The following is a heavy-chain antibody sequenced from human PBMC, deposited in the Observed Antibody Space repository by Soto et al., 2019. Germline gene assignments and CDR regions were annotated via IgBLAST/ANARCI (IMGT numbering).Heavy chain of an antibody. Sequence: QVQLVQSGAEVKKPGASVKVSYKASGYTFTSYGISWVRQAPGQGLEWMGWISAYNGNTNYAQKLQGRVTMTTDTSTSTAYMELRSLRSDDTAVYYCARSVKSGYSYGYLDYWGQGTLVTVSS. CDR1: GYTFTSYG. J-gene: IGHJ4*02. CDR2: ISAYNGNT. D-gene: IGHD5-18*01. CDR3: ARSVKSGYSYGYLDY. V-gene: IGHV1-18*01.